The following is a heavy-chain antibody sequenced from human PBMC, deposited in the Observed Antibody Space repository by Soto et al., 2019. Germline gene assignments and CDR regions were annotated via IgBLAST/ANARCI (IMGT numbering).Heavy chain of an antibody. CDR2: IIPIFGTA. CDR1: GGTFSSYA. D-gene: IGHD3-10*01. Sequence: SVKVSCKASGGTFSSYAISWVRQAPGQGLEWMGGIIPIFGTANYAQKFQGRVTITADESTSTAYMELSSLRSEDTAVYYCARNALLYYGSLIYYREPFNGMDVLGQGTTVTVSS. J-gene: IGHJ6*02. CDR3: ARNALLYYGSLIYYREPFNGMDV. V-gene: IGHV1-69*13.